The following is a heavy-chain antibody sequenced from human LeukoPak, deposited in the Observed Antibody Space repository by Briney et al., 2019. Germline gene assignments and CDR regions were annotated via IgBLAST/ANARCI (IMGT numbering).Heavy chain of an antibody. CDR2: ITDDSKTM. J-gene: IGHJ6*02. CDR1: GFTFDTYS. V-gene: IGHV3-48*04. D-gene: IGHD1-26*01. Sequence: PGGSLRLSCVASGFTFDTYSMNWIRQAPGKGLEWTSYITDDSKTMYYADSVKGRFTISRDNAKNSLYLQMNSLRAEDTAVYYCARELPYYYGMDVWGQGTTVTVSS. CDR3: ARELPYYYGMDV.